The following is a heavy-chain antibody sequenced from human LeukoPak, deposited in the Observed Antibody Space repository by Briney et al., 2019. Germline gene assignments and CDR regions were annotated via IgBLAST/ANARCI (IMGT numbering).Heavy chain of an antibody. Sequence: GGSLRLSCAASGFTFSSYAMSWVRQAPGKGLEWVSIVSGSGGSTYYADSVKGRFTISRDNSKNTLFLLLDSLRAEDTAVYYCARGGRYCSGITCYNAYWGQGTLVTV. CDR3: ARGGRYCSGITCYNAY. D-gene: IGHD2-2*02. J-gene: IGHJ4*02. CDR1: GFTFSSYA. CDR2: VSGSGGST. V-gene: IGHV3-23*01.